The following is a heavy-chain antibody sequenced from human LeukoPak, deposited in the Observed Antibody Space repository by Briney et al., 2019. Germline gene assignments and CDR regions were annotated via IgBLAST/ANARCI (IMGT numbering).Heavy chain of an antibody. CDR3: ANSIDSMVATFESDY. CDR2: ISGSGGST. CDR1: GFTFSSYA. Sequence: GGSLRLSCAASGFTFSSYAMSWVRQAPGKGLEWVSAISGSGGSTYYADSVKGRFTISRDNSKNTLYLQMNSLRAEDTAVYYCANSIDSMVATFESDYWGQGTLVTVSS. D-gene: IGHD5-12*01. J-gene: IGHJ4*02. V-gene: IGHV3-23*01.